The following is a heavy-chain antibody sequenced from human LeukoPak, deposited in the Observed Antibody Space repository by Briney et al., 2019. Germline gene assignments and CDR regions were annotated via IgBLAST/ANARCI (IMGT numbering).Heavy chain of an antibody. V-gene: IGHV1-69*13. CDR3: ASQRERRAYYYYMDV. Sequence: GASVKVSCKASGGTFSSYAISWVRQAPGQGPEWMGGIIPIFGTANYAQKFQGRVTITADESTSTAYMELSSLRSEDTAVYYCASQRERRAYYYYMDVWGKGTTVTVSS. CDR2: IIPIFGTA. CDR1: GGTFSSYA. J-gene: IGHJ6*03. D-gene: IGHD6-25*01.